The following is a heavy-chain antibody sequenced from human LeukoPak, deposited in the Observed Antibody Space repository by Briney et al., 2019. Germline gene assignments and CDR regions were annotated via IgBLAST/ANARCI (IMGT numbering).Heavy chain of an antibody. V-gene: IGHV4-59*12. J-gene: IGHJ5*02. Sequence: SETLSLTCSVSGGSISNYYWSWIRQPPGKGLEWIGYIYYSGSTSYNPSLRSRVTISVDTSKNQFSLKLSSVTAADTAVYYCARLRSGYPPKGWFDPWGQGTLVTVSS. CDR1: GGSISNYY. D-gene: IGHD3-22*01. CDR2: IYYSGST. CDR3: ARLRSGYPPKGWFDP.